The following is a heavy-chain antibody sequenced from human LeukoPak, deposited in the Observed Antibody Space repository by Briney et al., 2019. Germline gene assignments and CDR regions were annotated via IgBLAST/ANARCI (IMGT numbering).Heavy chain of an antibody. CDR2: IYHSGST. CDR1: GGSISSGGYS. V-gene: IGHV4-30-2*01. D-gene: IGHD7-27*01. CDR3: ARGGDSRSPQPPLFDY. J-gene: IGHJ4*02. Sequence: SQTLSLTCAVSGGSISSGGYSWSWIRQPPGKGLEWIGYIYHSGSTYYNPSLKSRVTISVDRSKNQFSLKLSSVTAADTAVYCCARGGDSRSPQPPLFDYWGQGTLVTVSS.